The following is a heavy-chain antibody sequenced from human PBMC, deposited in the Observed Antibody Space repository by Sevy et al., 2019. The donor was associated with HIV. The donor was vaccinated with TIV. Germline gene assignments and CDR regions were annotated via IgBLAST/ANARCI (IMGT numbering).Heavy chain of an antibody. CDR1: GFTPSTYG. CDR2: IGYDGSNK. CDR3: ARDPRMYGDYLLAYFDY. Sequence: GGSLRLSCAASGFTPSTYGMHWVRQAPGKGMEWVAVIGYDGSNKYYADSVRGRFTITRDNSKNTLLLQMDSLRGEDTAVYYCARDPRMYGDYLLAYFDYWGQGTLVTVSS. J-gene: IGHJ4*02. D-gene: IGHD2-8*01. V-gene: IGHV3-33*01.